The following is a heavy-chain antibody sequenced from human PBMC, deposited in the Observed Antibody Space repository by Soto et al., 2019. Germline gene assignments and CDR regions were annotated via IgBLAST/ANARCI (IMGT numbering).Heavy chain of an antibody. Sequence: PSETLSLTCTVSGGSVSCGSYYCSWIRQPPGKGLEWIGYIYYSGSTNYNPSLKSRVTISVDTSKNQFSLKLSSVTAADTAVYYCAREGYSSGYYYYYGMDVWGQGTTVTVSS. CDR2: IYYSGST. CDR1: GGSVSCGSYY. D-gene: IGHD3-22*01. CDR3: AREGYSSGYYYYYGMDV. V-gene: IGHV4-61*01. J-gene: IGHJ6*02.